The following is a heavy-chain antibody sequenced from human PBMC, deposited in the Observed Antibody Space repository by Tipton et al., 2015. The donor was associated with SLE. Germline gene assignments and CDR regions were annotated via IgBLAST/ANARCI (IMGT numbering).Heavy chain of an antibody. Sequence: LRLSCTVSGGSIGTSGYYWGWIRQPPGKGLEWIGSIYFSGRTYYNPSLKSRVTISVDTSKNQFSLRLGSVTAADTAVYYCARLPGGSGGDYFDYWGQGTLVTVSS. CDR2: IYFSGRT. CDR3: ARLPGGSGGDYFDY. CDR1: GGSIGTSGYY. V-gene: IGHV4-39*01. J-gene: IGHJ4*02. D-gene: IGHD3-16*01.